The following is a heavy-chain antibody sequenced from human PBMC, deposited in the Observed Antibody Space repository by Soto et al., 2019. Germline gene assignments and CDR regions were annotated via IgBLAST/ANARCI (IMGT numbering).Heavy chain of an antibody. CDR2: IFFVGSA. D-gene: IGHD5-18*01. Sequence: SETLSLTCTVSGGSIGRFYWNWIRQPPGKELEWIGNIFFVGSANHNPSLKSRVTISADTSKNQFSLKLSSVTAADTAVYYCARTLSGYSYGPIDSWSQGALVTVSS. J-gene: IGHJ4*02. CDR3: ARTLSGYSYGPIDS. V-gene: IGHV4-59*12. CDR1: GGSIGRFY.